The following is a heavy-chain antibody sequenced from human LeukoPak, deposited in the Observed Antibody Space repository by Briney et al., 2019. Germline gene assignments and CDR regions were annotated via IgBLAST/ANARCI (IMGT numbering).Heavy chain of an antibody. Sequence: KSSETLSLTCAVYGGSFSGYYWSWIRQPPGKGLEWIGEINHSGSTNYNPSLKSRVTISVDTSKNQFSLKLSSVTAADTAVYYCARVISYGGSSLNFDYWGQGTLVTVSS. CDR1: GGSFSGYY. V-gene: IGHV4-34*01. D-gene: IGHD4-23*01. CDR3: ARVISYGGSSLNFDY. CDR2: INHSGST. J-gene: IGHJ4*02.